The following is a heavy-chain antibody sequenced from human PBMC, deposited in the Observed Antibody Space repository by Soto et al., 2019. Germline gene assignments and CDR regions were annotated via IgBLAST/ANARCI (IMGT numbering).Heavy chain of an antibody. J-gene: IGHJ3*02. V-gene: IGHV1-46*03. CDR3: APSVAATAGAFDI. CDR2: INPSGGST. CDR1: GYTFTSYY. D-gene: IGHD6-19*01. Sequence: QVQLVQSGAEVKKPGASVKVSCKASGYTFTSYYMHWVRQAPGQGLEWMGIINPSGGSTSYAQKFQGRVTMTRDTSTSTVYMELSSLRSEDTAVYYCAPSVAATAGAFDIWGQGTMVTVSS.